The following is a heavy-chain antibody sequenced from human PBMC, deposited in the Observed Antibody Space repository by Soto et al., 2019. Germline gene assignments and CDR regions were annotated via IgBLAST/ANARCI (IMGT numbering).Heavy chain of an antibody. CDR1: GGSFIGYY. CDR3: ARGRGLLLWFGELHNWFDP. CDR2: INHSGST. V-gene: IGHV4-34*01. J-gene: IGHJ5*02. Sequence: SETLSLTCAVFGGSFIGYYWSWIREPPGKGLEWIGEINHSGSTNYNPSLKSRVTISVDTSKNQFSLKLSSVTAADTAVYYCARGRGLLLWFGELHNWFDPWGQGTLVT. D-gene: IGHD3-10*01.